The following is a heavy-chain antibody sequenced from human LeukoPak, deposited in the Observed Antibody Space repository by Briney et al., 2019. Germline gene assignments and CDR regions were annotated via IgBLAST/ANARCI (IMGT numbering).Heavy chain of an antibody. D-gene: IGHD6-6*01. Sequence: GGSLRLSCAASGFTFDDYAMHWVRQAPGKGLEWVSGISWNSGSIGYADSVKGRFTISRDNAKNSLYLQMNSLRAEDTALYYCAKDKAPVVAARHGMDVWGQGTTVTVSS. J-gene: IGHJ6*02. CDR2: ISWNSGSI. CDR3: AKDKAPVVAARHGMDV. V-gene: IGHV3-9*01. CDR1: GFTFDDYA.